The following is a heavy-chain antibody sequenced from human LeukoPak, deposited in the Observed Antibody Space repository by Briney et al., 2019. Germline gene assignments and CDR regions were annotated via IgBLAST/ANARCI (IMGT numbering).Heavy chain of an antibody. V-gene: IGHV4-39*01. CDR1: GGSISSSSYY. D-gene: IGHD3-9*01. CDR3: ARRRRDILTGYSPFDY. J-gene: IGHJ4*02. CDR2: IYYSGST. Sequence: SETLSLTCTVSGGSISSSSYYWGWIRQPPGKGLEWIGSIYYSGSTYYNPSLKSRVTISVDTSKNQFSLKLSSVTAADTAVYYCARRRRDILTGYSPFDYWGLGTLVTVSS.